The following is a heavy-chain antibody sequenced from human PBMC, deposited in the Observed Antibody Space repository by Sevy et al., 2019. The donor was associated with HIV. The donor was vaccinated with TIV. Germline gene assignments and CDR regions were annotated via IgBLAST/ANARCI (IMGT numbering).Heavy chain of an antibody. CDR2: ISSSSSTI. D-gene: IGHD3-22*01. V-gene: IGHV3-48*02. CDR1: GFTFSSYS. CDR3: AREGIYDSSGYGWFDP. J-gene: IGHJ5*02. Sequence: GGCLRLSCAASGFTFSSYSMNWVRQAPGKGLEWVSYISSSSSTIYYADSVKGRFTISRDNAKNSLYLQINSLRDEDTAVYYCAREGIYDSSGYGWFDPWGQGTLVTVSS.